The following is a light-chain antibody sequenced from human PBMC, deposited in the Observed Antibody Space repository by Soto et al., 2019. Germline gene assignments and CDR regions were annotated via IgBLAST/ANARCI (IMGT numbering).Light chain of an antibody. CDR2: GAS. Sequence: IVLTQSPGTLSLSPGERATLSCRASQSVSSSYLAWYQQKPGQAPRLLIYGASSRATGIPDRFSGSWSGTEFTLTISSLEPEDFAVYYCQQRSNWRWTFGQGTKVDIK. V-gene: IGKV3D-20*02. J-gene: IGKJ1*01. CDR1: QSVSSSY. CDR3: QQRSNWRWT.